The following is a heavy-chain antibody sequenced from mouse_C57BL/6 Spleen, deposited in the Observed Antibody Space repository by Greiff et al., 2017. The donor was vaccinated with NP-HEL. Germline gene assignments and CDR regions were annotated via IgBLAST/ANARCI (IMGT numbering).Heavy chain of an antibody. V-gene: IGHV1-64*01. J-gene: IGHJ2*01. CDR1: GYTFTSYW. CDR2: IHPNSGST. CDR3: ARDMITTEGYFDY. D-gene: IGHD1-1*01. Sequence: QVQLKQPGAELVKPGASVKLSCKASGYTFTSYWMHWVKQRPGQGLEWIGMIHPNSGSTNYNEKFKSKATLTVDKSSSTAYMQLSSLTSEDSAVYYCARDMITTEGYFDYWGQGTTLTVSS.